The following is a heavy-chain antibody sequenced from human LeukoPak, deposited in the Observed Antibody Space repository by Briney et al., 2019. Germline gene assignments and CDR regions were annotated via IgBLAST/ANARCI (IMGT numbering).Heavy chain of an antibody. J-gene: IGHJ4*02. V-gene: IGHV3-7*02. D-gene: IGHD5-12*01. CDR1: GFTFSNYW. CDR2: INQDGGEE. CDR3: ARPYDSNRDHSGYGY. Sequence: GGSLRLSCATSGFTFSNYWMSWVRQAPGKGLEWVANINQDGGEEYYVDSVRGRFTISRDNAKNSLYLQMNSLRAEDTAVYYCARPYDSNRDHSGYGYWGRGTLVTVSS.